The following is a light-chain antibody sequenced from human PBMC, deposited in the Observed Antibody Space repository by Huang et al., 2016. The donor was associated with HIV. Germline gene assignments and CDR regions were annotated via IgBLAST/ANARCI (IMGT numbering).Light chain of an antibody. CDR2: GVA. J-gene: IGKJ1*01. V-gene: IGKV3-20*01. Sequence: DSVLTQSPGTLSLSPGERATLSCRTSQSVKSSFLAWYQQRPGQAPRHLIYGVANRATGIPDRVSGSGSGTDFTLTISRLEPEDSASYYCQQYDNFYRTFGQGTKVEIK. CDR1: QSVKSSF. CDR3: QQYDNFYRT.